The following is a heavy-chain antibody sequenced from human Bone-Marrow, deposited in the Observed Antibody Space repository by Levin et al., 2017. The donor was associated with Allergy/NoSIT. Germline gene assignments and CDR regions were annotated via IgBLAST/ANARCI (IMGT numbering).Heavy chain of an antibody. CDR1: GFTFSSYA. Sequence: PGGSLRLSCAASGFTFSSYAMHWVRQAPGKGLEWVAVISYDGSNKYYADSVKGRFTISRDNSKNTLYLQMNSLRAEDTAVYYCARLGRYCSGGSCYEGYYYYYMDGWGKGTTVTVSS. J-gene: IGHJ6*03. D-gene: IGHD2-15*01. CDR3: ARLGRYCSGGSCYEGYYYYYMDG. CDR2: ISYDGSNK. V-gene: IGHV3-30-3*01.